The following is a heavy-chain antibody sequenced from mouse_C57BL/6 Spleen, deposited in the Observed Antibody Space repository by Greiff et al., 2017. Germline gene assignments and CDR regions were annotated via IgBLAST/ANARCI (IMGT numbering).Heavy chain of an antibody. D-gene: IGHD1-1*01. CDR1: GYTFTSYW. J-gene: IGHJ2*01. CDR3: ARSTTYYGSSVYYFDY. CDR2: IYPSDSET. V-gene: IGHV1-61*01. Sequence: QVQLQQPGAELVRPGSSVKLSCKASGYTFTSYWMDWVKQRPGQGLEWIGNIYPSDSETHYNQKFKDKATLTVDKSSSTAYMQLSSLTSEDSAVYYCARSTTYYGSSVYYFDYWGQGTTLTVSS.